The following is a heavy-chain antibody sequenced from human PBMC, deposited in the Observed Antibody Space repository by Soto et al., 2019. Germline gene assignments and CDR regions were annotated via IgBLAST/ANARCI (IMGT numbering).Heavy chain of an antibody. CDR2: ISGSGDGT. D-gene: IGHD6-13*01. CDR1: AFTFTTYI. V-gene: IGHV3-23*01. CDR3: AKNSETRLYSSTWTAPYFDY. J-gene: IGHJ4*02. Sequence: PGGSLRLSCAASAFTFTTYIMRWVSQAPGKGREWVSAISGSGDGTYDAVSVKGRFTISRDNSKNTVHLQMNSLRAEDTALYYCAKNSETRLYSSTWTAPYFDYWGQGT.